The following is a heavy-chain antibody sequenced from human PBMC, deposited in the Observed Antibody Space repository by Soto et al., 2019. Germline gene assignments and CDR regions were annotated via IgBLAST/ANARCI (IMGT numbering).Heavy chain of an antibody. Sequence: SETLSLTCTVSGDSISNSDYYWNWIHQSPGKGLEWIASIDYSGSTYYNPSLKSRVVISADTSKNLFSLKLRSVTAADTALYFCARDGTYYYGCEVWGQWTTVNVS. J-gene: IGHJ6*02. CDR2: IDYSGST. CDR1: GDSISNSDYY. V-gene: IGHV4-30-4*01. CDR3: ARDGTYYYGCEV.